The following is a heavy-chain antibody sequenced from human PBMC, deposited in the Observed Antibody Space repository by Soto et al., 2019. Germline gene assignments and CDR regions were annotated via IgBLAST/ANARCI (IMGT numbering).Heavy chain of an antibody. Sequence: SETLSLTCTVSGGSISSSSYYWVWIRQPPGKGLEWSGSIYCSGSTYYNPSLKSRVTISVYTSKNQFSLKLSTVTAADTSVYYCGTHEKGGGTSYYYYCGMDVWGQGTTVTVSS. CDR2: IYCSGST. D-gene: IGHD2-15*01. V-gene: IGHV4-39*01. CDR3: GTHEKGGGTSYYYYCGMDV. CDR1: GGSISSSSYY. J-gene: IGHJ6*02.